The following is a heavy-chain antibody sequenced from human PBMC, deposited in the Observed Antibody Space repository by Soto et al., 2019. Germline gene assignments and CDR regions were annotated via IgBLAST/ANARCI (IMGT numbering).Heavy chain of an antibody. Sequence: QVQLVQSGAEVKKPGSSVKVSCKASGGTFSSYTISWVRQAPGQGLEWMGRIIPILGIANYAQKFQGRVRITADKSTSTAYMELSSLRSEDTAVYYCARGVHYYDSSGYYRVWGQGTLVTVSS. V-gene: IGHV1-69*02. CDR1: GGTFSSYT. D-gene: IGHD3-22*01. CDR2: IIPILGIA. CDR3: ARGVHYYDSSGYYRV. J-gene: IGHJ4*02.